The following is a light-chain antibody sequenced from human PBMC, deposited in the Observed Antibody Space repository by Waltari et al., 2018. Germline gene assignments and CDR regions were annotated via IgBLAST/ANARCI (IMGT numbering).Light chain of an antibody. V-gene: IGLV1-47*01. Sequence: QSVLTQPPSASGTPGQRVTISCSGCTPTLRSNPVPLYQQFPGTAPKLVIYKNDQRPSGVPDRFSASKSGTAASLAISGLRSEDEADYYCAAWDDSPIGQVFGGGTKVTVL. J-gene: IGLJ3*02. CDR2: KND. CDR1: TPTLRSNP. CDR3: AAWDDSPIGQV.